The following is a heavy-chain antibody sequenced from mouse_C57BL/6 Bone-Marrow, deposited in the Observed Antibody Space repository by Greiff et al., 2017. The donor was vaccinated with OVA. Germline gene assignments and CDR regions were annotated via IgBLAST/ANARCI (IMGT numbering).Heavy chain of an antibody. CDR3: ASQESPPYYGTPWFAY. D-gene: IGHD1-1*01. V-gene: IGHV1-53*01. Sequence: QVQLQQPGTELVKPGASVKLSCKASGYTFTSYWMHWVKQRPGQGLEWIGNINPSNGGTNYNEKFKSKATLTVDKSSSTAYMQLSSLTSEASAVYYCASQESPPYYGTPWFAYWGQGTLVTVSA. CDR2: INPSNGGT. J-gene: IGHJ3*01. CDR1: GYTFTSYW.